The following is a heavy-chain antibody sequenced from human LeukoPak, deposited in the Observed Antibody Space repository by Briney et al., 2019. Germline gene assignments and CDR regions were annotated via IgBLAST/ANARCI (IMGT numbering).Heavy chain of an antibody. CDR3: ARDDNYGIFVNVDY. V-gene: IGHV1-46*01. D-gene: IGHD4-11*01. J-gene: IGHJ4*02. CDR1: GYTFTSYY. Sequence: ASVKVSCKASGYTFTSYYMHWVRQAPGQGLEWMGIINPSGGSTSYAQKFQGRVTLTTDTSTSTAYMELSSLRSDDTAVYYCARDDNYGIFVNVDYWGQGTLVTVSS. CDR2: INPSGGST.